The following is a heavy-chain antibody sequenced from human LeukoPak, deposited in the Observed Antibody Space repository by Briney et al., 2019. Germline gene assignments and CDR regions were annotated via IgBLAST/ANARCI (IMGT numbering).Heavy chain of an antibody. CDR3: ARDDNYGIFVNVDY. V-gene: IGHV1-46*01. D-gene: IGHD4-11*01. J-gene: IGHJ4*02. CDR1: GYTFTSYY. Sequence: ASVKVSCKASGYTFTSYYMHWVRQAPGQGLEWMGIINPSGGSTSYAQKFQGRVTLTTDTSTSTAYMELSSLRSDDTAVYYCARDDNYGIFVNVDYWGQGTLVTVSS. CDR2: INPSGGST.